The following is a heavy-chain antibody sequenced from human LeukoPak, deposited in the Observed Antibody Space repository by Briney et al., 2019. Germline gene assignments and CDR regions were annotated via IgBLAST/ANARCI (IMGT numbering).Heavy chain of an antibody. D-gene: IGHD2-2*01. V-gene: IGHV1-69*05. Sequence: SVKVSCKASGGTFSSYAISWVRQAPGQGLEWMGGIIPIFGTAHYAQKFQGRVTITTDESTSTAYMELSSLRSEDTAVYYCAREFVVPAATSLGYYYYYYYMDVWGKGTTVTVSS. CDR2: IIPIFGTA. J-gene: IGHJ6*03. CDR3: AREFVVPAATSLGYYYYYYYMDV. CDR1: GGTFSSYA.